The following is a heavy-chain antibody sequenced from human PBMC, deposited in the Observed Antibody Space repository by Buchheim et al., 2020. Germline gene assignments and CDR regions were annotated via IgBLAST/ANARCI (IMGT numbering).Heavy chain of an antibody. CDR1: GGSFSGYY. J-gene: IGHJ6*02. CDR3: AKDPTGWQWHSYYYYGMDV. D-gene: IGHD6-19*01. V-gene: IGHV3-30*18. Sequence: QVQLQQWGAGLLKPSETLSLTCAVYGGSFSGYYWTWVRQAPGKGLEWVAVISYDGSNKYYADSVKGRFTISRDNSKNTLYLQMNSLRAEDTAVYYCAKDPTGWQWHSYYYYGMDVWGQGTT. CDR2: ISYDGSNK.